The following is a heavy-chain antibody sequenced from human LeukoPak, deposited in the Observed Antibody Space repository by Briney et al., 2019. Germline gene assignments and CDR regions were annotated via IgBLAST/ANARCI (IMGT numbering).Heavy chain of an antibody. D-gene: IGHD1-26*01. CDR2: IYHSGST. J-gene: IGHJ4*02. Sequence: SETLSLTCTVSGYSISSGYSWGWIRQPPGKGLEWIGSIYHSGSTNYNPSLKSRVTISVDTSKNQFSLKLSSVTAADTAVYYCARTPRIVGATTRFGDWGQGTLVTVSS. CDR1: GYSISSGYS. V-gene: IGHV4-38-2*02. CDR3: ARTPRIVGATTRFGD.